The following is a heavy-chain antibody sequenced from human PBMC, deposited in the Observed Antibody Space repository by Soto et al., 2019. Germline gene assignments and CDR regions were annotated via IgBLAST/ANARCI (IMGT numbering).Heavy chain of an antibody. D-gene: IGHD2-21*02. Sequence: GESLKISCKGSGYSFTSYWIGWVRQMPGKGLEWMGIIYPGDSDTRYSPSFQGQVTISADKSISTAYLQWSSLKAPDTAMYYCARRCRGGDCYAAFDIWGQGTMVTVSS. CDR1: GYSFTSYW. V-gene: IGHV5-51*01. J-gene: IGHJ3*02. CDR3: ARRCRGGDCYAAFDI. CDR2: IYPGDSDT.